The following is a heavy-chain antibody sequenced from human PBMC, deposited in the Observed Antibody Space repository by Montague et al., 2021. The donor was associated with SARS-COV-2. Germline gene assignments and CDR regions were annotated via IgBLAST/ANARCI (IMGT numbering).Heavy chain of an antibody. CDR2: HNYRGST. Sequence: SETLSLTCTVSGGSISSSSYYWVWIRPPQGKGLVWDGSHNYRGSTYYNPSLKSRVIISVDTSKNQLPLTLTSVTAADTAVYYCATQEEPSGWIPGPFDFWGQGTLLSVSS. CDR1: GGSISSSSYY. CDR3: ATQEEPSGWIPGPFDF. J-gene: IGHJ4*02. D-gene: IGHD6-19*01. V-gene: IGHV4-39*01.